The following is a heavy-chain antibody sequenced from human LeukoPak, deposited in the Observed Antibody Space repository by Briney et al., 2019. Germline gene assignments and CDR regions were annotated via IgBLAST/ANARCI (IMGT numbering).Heavy chain of an antibody. J-gene: IGHJ4*02. CDR2: INHSGST. V-gene: IGHV4-34*01. CDR3: ARHDRSRDYYDSSGYYFDY. Sequence: SETLSLTCAVYGGSFSGYYWSWIRQPPGKGLEWIGEINHSGSTNYNPSLKSRVTISVDTSKNQFSLKLSSVTAADTAVYCCARHDRSRDYYDSSGYYFDYWGQGTLVTVSS. CDR1: GGSFSGYY. D-gene: IGHD3-22*01.